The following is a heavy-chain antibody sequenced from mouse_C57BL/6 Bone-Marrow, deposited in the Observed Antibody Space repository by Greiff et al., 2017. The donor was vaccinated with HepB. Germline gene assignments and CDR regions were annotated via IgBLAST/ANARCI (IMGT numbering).Heavy chain of an antibody. CDR1: GYAFTNYL. J-gene: IGHJ3*01. Sequence: VKLMESGAELVRPGTSVKVSCKASGYAFTNYLIEWVKQRPGQGLEWIGVINPGSGGTNYNEKFKGKATLTADKSSSTAYMQLSSLTSEDSAVYFCARHDGYFLFAYWGQGTLVTVSA. CDR2: INPGSGGT. V-gene: IGHV1-54*01. D-gene: IGHD2-3*01. CDR3: ARHDGYFLFAY.